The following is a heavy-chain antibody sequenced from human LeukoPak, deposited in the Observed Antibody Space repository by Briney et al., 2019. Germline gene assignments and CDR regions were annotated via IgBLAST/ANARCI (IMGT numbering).Heavy chain of an antibody. D-gene: IGHD6-19*01. V-gene: IGHV4-39*01. Sequence: PSETLSLTCTVSGGSISNYYWGWIRQPPGEGLEWIGSIYYSGSTYYNSSLQSRVTISVDTSKNQFSLKLSSVTAADTAVYYCARHSEEWLPKIDYWGQGTLVTVSS. CDR2: IYYSGST. J-gene: IGHJ4*02. CDR1: GGSISNYY. CDR3: ARHSEEWLPKIDY.